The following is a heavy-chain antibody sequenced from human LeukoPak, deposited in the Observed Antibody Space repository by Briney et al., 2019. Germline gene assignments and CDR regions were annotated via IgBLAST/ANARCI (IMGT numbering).Heavy chain of an antibody. J-gene: IGHJ6*03. V-gene: IGHV6-1*01. CDR2: TYYRSKWYN. CDR3: ARSEYSSSSPYYYYYYMDV. CDR1: GDSVSSNSAA. Sequence: SQTLSLTCAISGDSVSSNSAAWNWIRQSPSRGLEWLGRTYYRSKWYNDYAVSVKSRITINPDTSKNQFSLQLNSVTPEDTAVYYCARSEYSSSSPYYYYYYMDVWGKGTTVTVSS. D-gene: IGHD6-6*01.